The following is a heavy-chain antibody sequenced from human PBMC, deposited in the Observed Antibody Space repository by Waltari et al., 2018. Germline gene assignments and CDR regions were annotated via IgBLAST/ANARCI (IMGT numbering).Heavy chain of an antibody. J-gene: IGHJ4*02. CDR3: AREFGSLAAAFDY. CDR2: IYTSGNA. V-gene: IGHV4-61*02. Sequence: QVKLQESGPGLVKPSQTLSLTCTVSGGSVNSGSYYWNWIRQPAGKGLEWIGRIYTSGNAHHNPSFRSRGSMSLDTSKNQFSLELASVDAADTAVYYCAREFGSLAAAFDYWGQGTLVTVSS. CDR1: GGSVNSGSYY. D-gene: IGHD6-13*01.